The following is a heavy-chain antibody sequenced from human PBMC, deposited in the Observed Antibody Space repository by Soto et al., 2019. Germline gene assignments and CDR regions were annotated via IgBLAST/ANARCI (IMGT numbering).Heavy chain of an antibody. CDR2: IKQDGSEK. CDR1: GFTFSSYW. Sequence: GGSLRLSCAASGFTFSSYWMSWVRQAPGKGLEWVANIKQDGSEKYYVDSVKGRFTISRDNAKNSLYLQMNSLRAEDTAVYYWARDRFFLGLGDAFDIWGQGKMVTVSS. J-gene: IGHJ3*02. CDR3: ARDRFFLGLGDAFDI. D-gene: IGHD3-10*01. V-gene: IGHV3-7*01.